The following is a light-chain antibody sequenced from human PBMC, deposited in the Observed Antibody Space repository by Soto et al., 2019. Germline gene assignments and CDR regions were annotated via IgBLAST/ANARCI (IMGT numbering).Light chain of an antibody. V-gene: IGLV2-14*01. CDR2: EVS. Sequence: QSALTQPASVSGSPGQSITISCTGTSSDVGGYNYVSWYQQQPGKAPKLMIYEVSNRPSGVSNRFSGSKSGNTASLTISGLQDEDEDDYYCTSYTSSSTYVFGTGTKLTVL. J-gene: IGLJ1*01. CDR1: SSDVGGYNY. CDR3: TSYTSSSTYV.